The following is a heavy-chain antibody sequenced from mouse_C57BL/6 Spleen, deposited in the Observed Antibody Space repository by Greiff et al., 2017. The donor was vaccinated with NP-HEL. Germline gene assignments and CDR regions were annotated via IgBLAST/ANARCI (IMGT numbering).Heavy chain of an antibody. J-gene: IGHJ2*01. V-gene: IGHV1-84*01. Sequence: QVHVKQSGPELVKPGASVKISCTASGYTFTDYYINWVQQRPGQGLAWIGWIYPGSGNTKYNEKFKGKATLTVDTSSSTAYMQLSSLTSEDSAVYFCASHDYWGQGTTLTVSS. CDR1: GYTFTDYY. CDR3: ASHDY. CDR2: IYPGSGNT.